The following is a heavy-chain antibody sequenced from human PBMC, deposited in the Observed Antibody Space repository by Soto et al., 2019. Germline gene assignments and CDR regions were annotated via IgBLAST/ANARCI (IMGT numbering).Heavy chain of an antibody. CDR2: IYCSGST. CDR3: ARGAAAGTGYYYGMDV. J-gene: IGHJ6*02. Sequence: PSETLSLTCTVSGGSISSYYWSWIRQPPGKGLEWIGYIYCSGSTNYNPSLKSRVTISVDTSKNQFSLKLSSVTAADTVVYYCARGAAAGTGYYYGMDVWGQGTTVTVSS. CDR1: GGSISSYY. V-gene: IGHV4-59*01. D-gene: IGHD6-13*01.